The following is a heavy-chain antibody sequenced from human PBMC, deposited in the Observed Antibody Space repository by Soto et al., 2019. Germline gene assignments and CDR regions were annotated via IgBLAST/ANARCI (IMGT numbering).Heavy chain of an antibody. D-gene: IGHD6-13*01. CDR1: GFSLSTSGVG. V-gene: IGHV2-5*02. CDR2: IYWDDDK. Sequence: SGPTLVNPTQTLTLTCTFSGFSLSTSGVGVGWIRQPPGKAPEWLALIYWDDDKRYSPSLKSRLTITKDTSKNQVVLTMTNMDPVDTATYYCAHNRKTYSSSWSHHKNWFEPWGQGTLVTVSS. CDR3: AHNRKTYSSSWSHHKNWFEP. J-gene: IGHJ5*02.